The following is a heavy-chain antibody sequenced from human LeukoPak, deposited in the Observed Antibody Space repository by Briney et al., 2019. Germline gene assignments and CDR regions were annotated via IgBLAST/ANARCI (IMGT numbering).Heavy chain of an antibody. D-gene: IGHD6-13*01. CDR3: ARLSGGSSWSPFDP. Sequence: PSETLSLTCTVSGDSISPYYWSWIRQPPGKGLEWIGYIYYSGSTNSNPSLKSRVTISVDTSKNRLSLKLSSVTAADTAVYYCARLSGGSSWSPFDPWGQGTLVTVSS. J-gene: IGHJ5*02. CDR2: IYYSGST. CDR1: GDSISPYY. V-gene: IGHV4-59*01.